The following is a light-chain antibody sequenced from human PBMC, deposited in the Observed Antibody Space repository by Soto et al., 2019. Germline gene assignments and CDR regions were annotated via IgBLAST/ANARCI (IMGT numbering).Light chain of an antibody. CDR2: DAS. J-gene: IGKJ5*01. CDR1: QSVSKY. V-gene: IGKV3-11*01. CDR3: QQRSNWPIT. Sequence: EIVLTQSPATLSLSPGERATLSCRTSQSVSKYFAWYQQKPGRAHSLLIYDASSRATGIPARFIGSGSGTDFTLTISSLEPEDFAIYYCQQRSNWPITFGQGTRLEIK.